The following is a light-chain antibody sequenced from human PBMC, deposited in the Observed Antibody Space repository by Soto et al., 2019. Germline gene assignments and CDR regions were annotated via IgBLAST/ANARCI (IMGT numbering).Light chain of an antibody. CDR2: AAT. Sequence: DIQMTQSPSSLSASVGDRVTITCRASQAISIYLAWYQQKPGKVPELLIYAATTLQSGVPSRFSGSGSGTEFTLPISSLHPEDVATYYCQKYNSAPLTFAPGTKVDIK. J-gene: IGKJ3*01. CDR1: QAISIY. CDR3: QKYNSAPLT. V-gene: IGKV1-27*01.